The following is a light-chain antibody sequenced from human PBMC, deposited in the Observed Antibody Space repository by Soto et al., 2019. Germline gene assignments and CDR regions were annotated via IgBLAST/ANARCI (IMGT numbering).Light chain of an antibody. V-gene: IGKV3-20*01. J-gene: IGKJ1*01. CDR1: QSVGSSY. Sequence: EIVLTQSPGTLSLSPGERATLSCRASQSVGSSYLAWYQQKPGQAPRLLMFGTSNRATGIPDRFSGSGSGTDFTLTINSLEPEDFAVYYCQQYGSSPRTFGQGTEVEV. CDR3: QQYGSSPRT. CDR2: GTS.